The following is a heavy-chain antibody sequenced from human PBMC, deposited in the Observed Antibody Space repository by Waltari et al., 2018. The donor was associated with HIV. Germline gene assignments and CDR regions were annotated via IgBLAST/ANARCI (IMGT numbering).Heavy chain of an antibody. D-gene: IGHD2-2*01. CDR2: INHSGST. CDR3: ARGNYCSGSICYPDPFDY. CDR1: GGSFSGYY. J-gene: IGHJ4*02. V-gene: IGHV4-34*01. Sequence: QVQLQQWGAGLLKPSETLSLTCAVYGGSFSGYYWSWIRQPPGKGLEWIGEINHSGSTNYHPSLKSRVTISVDTSKNQFSLKLSSVTAADTAVYYCARGNYCSGSICYPDPFDYWGQGSLVTVSS.